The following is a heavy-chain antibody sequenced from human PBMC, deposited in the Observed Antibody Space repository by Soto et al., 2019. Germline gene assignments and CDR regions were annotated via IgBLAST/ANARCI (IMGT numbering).Heavy chain of an antibody. CDR1: GGTFSSYA. CDR2: IIPIFGTA. Sequence: QVQLVQSGAEVKKPGSSMKVSCKASGGTFSSYAISWVRQAPGQGLEWMGGIIPIFGTANYAQKFQGRVTITAEETTSTAYMEVGSLRSEDTAVYYCASRWASSGSSSYYYGMDVWGQGTTVTVSS. J-gene: IGHJ6*02. V-gene: IGHV1-69*01. CDR3: ASRWASSGSSSYYYGMDV. D-gene: IGHD3-10*01.